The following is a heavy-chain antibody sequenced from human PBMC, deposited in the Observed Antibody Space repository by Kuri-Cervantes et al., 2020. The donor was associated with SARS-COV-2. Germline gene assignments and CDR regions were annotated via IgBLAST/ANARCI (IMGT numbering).Heavy chain of an antibody. J-gene: IGHJ5*02. Sequence: GSLRLSCTVSGGSISSSSYYWGWIRQPPGKGLEWIGSIYYSGSTHYNPSLKSRVTISVDTSKNQFSLKLSSVTAADTAVYYCARHLCSSTSCYGAEWFDPWGQGTLVTVSS. CDR2: IYYSGST. CDR3: ARHLCSSTSCYGAEWFDP. CDR1: GGSISSSSYY. D-gene: IGHD2-2*01. V-gene: IGHV4-39*01.